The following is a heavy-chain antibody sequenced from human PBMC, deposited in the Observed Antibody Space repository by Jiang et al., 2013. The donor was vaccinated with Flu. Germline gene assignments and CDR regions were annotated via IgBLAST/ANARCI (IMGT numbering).Heavy chain of an antibody. CDR2: ISHSATDT. CDR3: ARGREVGGVXPAPLRTPY. D-gene: IGHD2-2*01. CDR1: GFTFNDYA. Sequence: VQLVESGGGLLQPGGSLRLSCAASGFTFNDYAMTWVRRAPGKGMEWVSSISHSATDTYYADSVKGRFTISRDNSKNTLYLYMNRLRVEDTALYFCARGREVGGVXPAPLRTPYWGQGTLVTVSA. V-gene: IGHV3-23*04. J-gene: IGHJ4*02.